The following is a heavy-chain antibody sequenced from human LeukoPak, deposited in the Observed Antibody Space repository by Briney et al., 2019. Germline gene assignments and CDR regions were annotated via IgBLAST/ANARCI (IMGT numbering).Heavy chain of an antibody. D-gene: IGHD2-2*02. V-gene: IGHV1-69*04. CDR1: VGTFSSYA. CDR2: IIPILGIA. Sequence: ASVKVSRKPSVGTFSSYAISWVRQAPGQGLAWMGRIIPILGIANYAQKFQGRVTITADKSTSTAYMELSSRRSEDTAVYYCARSDVLCSTTACYTIDSWGQGTLVTVSS. CDR3: ARSDVLCSTTACYTIDS. J-gene: IGHJ4*02.